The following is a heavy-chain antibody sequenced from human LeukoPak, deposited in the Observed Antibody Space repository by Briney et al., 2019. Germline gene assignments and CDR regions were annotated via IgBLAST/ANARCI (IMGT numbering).Heavy chain of an antibody. J-gene: IGHJ4*02. CDR3: ARDRIQLWTPLQEY. V-gene: IGHV1-46*01. CDR2: INPSGGST. Sequence: GASVKVSCKASGYTFTSYYMHWVRQAPGEGLEWMGIINPSGGSTTYAQKFQGRVTITADKSTSTAYMELRSLRSDDTAVYYCARDRIQLWTPLQEYWGQGTLVTVSS. D-gene: IGHD5-18*01. CDR1: GYTFTSYY.